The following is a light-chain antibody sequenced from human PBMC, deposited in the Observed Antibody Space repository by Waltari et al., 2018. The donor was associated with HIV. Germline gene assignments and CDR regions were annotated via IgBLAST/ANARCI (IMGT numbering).Light chain of an antibody. Sequence: QSALTQPASVSGSPGQSITISCTGTSSDVGSYNLVSWYHQHPGKAPKVMIEEGSKRPSVVANRFSGSKSGNTASLTISGLQAEDEADYYCCSYTGSSTRRPYVFGTGTKVTGL. J-gene: IGLJ1*01. V-gene: IGLV2-23*01. CDR2: EGS. CDR3: CSYTGSSTRRPYV. CDR1: SSDVGSYNL.